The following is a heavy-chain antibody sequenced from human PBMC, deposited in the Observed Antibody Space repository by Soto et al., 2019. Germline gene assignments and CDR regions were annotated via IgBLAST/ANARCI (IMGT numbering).Heavy chain of an antibody. Sequence: SETLSLTCTVSGGSISSDGYYWSWIRQHPGKGLEWIGYIYYSGITYYNPSLKSRATISVDTSKNQFSLKLSSVTAADTAVYYCARDTAAIGQFDPWGQGXLVTVYS. CDR2: IYYSGIT. D-gene: IGHD5-18*01. CDR1: GGSISSDGYY. J-gene: IGHJ5*02. V-gene: IGHV4-31*03. CDR3: ARDTAAIGQFDP.